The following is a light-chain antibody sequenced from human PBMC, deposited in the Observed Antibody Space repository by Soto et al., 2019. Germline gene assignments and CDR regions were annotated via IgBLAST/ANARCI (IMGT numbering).Light chain of an antibody. V-gene: IGLV1-40*01. CDR3: QYYDSSLSGRV. Sequence: QSVLTQPPSVSGAPGQRVTISCTGSSSNIGAGYDVHWYQQLPGTAPKLLIYGNSNRPSGVPDRFSGSKSGTSASLAIIGLQAEDEADYYCQYYDSSLSGRVFGTGTKVTVL. CDR1: SSNIGAGYD. CDR2: GNS. J-gene: IGLJ1*01.